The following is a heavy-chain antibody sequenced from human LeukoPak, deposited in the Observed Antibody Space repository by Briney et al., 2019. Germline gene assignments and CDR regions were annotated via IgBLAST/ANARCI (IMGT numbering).Heavy chain of an antibody. Sequence: PGGSLRLSCAASGFTFSSYWMSWVRQAPGKGLEWVANIKQDGSEKYYVDSVKGRFTISRDNAKNSLYLQMNSLRAEDTAVYYCARVRYDSSGYDAFDIWGQGTMVTVSS. CDR3: ARVRYDSSGYDAFDI. D-gene: IGHD3-22*01. CDR1: GFTFSSYW. J-gene: IGHJ3*02. CDR2: IKQDGSEK. V-gene: IGHV3-7*01.